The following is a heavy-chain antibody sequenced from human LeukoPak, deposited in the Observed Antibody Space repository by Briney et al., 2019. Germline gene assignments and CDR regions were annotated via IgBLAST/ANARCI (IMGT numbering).Heavy chain of an antibody. V-gene: IGHV4-61*01. CDR2: IYYSGST. CDR1: GGSVSSGSYY. D-gene: IGHD6-13*01. J-gene: IGHJ4*02. CDR3: ARDYGYVDY. Sequence: SETLSLTCTVSGGSVSSGSYYWSWIRQPPGKGLEWIGYIYYSGSTNYNPSLKSRVTISVDTSKNQFSLKLSSVTAADTAVYYCARDYGYVDYWGQGTLVTVSS.